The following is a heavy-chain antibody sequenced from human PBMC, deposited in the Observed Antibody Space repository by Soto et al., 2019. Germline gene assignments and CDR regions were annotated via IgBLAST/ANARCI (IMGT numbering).Heavy chain of an antibody. CDR2: IYYSGST. D-gene: IGHD3-10*01. CDR3: ASLSMVRGVIQYYYYMDV. V-gene: IGHV4-59*01. J-gene: IGHJ6*03. Sequence: SETLSLTCTVSGGSISSYYWSWIRQPPGKGLEWIGYIYYSGSTNYNPSLKSRVTISVDTSKNQFSLKLSSVTAADTAVYYCASLSMVRGVIQYYYYMDVWGKGTTVTVSS. CDR1: GGSISSYY.